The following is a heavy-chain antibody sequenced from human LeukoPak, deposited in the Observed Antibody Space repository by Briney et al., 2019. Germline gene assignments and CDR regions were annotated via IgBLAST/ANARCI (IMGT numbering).Heavy chain of an antibody. CDR2: IYSTGGTSGST. CDR3: AREFTIFQHNSFDY. J-gene: IGHJ4*02. V-gene: IGHV4-4*08. Sequence: SETLSLTCTVSGGSISSYYWSWLRQPPGKGLEWVGYIYSTGGTSGSTNYNPSLKSRVTMSVDTSKNQFSLKLSSVTAADTAVYYCAREFTIFQHNSFDYWGQETLVTVSS. D-gene: IGHD3-9*01. CDR1: GGSISSYY.